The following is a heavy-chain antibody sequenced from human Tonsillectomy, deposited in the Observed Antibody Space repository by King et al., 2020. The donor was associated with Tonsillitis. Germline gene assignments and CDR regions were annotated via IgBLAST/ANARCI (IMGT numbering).Heavy chain of an antibody. CDR1: GFTFNNSH. J-gene: IGHJ6*03. Sequence: QLVQSGEGLVQPGGSLRLSCAASGFTAASGFTFNNSHMTWVRQAPGKGLEWVSYISTSGTTTYYADSVKGRFTISRDNAKNSLYLQMNTLRAEDTAVYYCASVYLTSPIYYYYMDVWGKGTTVTVSS. CDR3: ASVYLTSPIYYYYMDV. CDR2: ISTSGTTT. D-gene: IGHD2-8*01. V-gene: IGHV3-48*01.